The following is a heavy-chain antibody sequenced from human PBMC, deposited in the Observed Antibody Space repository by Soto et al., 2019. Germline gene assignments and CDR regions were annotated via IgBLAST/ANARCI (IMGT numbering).Heavy chain of an antibody. CDR2: INAHSGGT. J-gene: IGHJ5*02. D-gene: IGHD6-6*01. CDR1: GFSFTGYY. Sequence: ASVKVSFKAAGFSFTGYYRHWLRQAPGQGLEWMGWINAHSGGTEYAQKFQGRVTLTRDTSIATAYLTLTSLTSDDTALYYCAKDLTRQLAYWLDPWGQGTQVTVSS. CDR3: AKDLTRQLAYWLDP. V-gene: IGHV1-2*02.